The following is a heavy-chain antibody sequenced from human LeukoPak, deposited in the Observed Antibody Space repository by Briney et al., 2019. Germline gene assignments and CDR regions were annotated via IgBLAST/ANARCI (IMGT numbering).Heavy chain of an antibody. Sequence: PGGSLRLSCAASGFTFSNYAMKWVRQAPGKGLEWVSLISSSGDNAYYADSVRGRFTISRDKSKNTVSLQMNSLRGEDTAVYYCAKDVRVGGGGMDVWGQGTPVTVSS. V-gene: IGHV3-23*01. D-gene: IGHD1-26*01. CDR2: ISSSGDNA. CDR1: GFTFSNYA. J-gene: IGHJ6*02. CDR3: AKDVRVGGGGMDV.